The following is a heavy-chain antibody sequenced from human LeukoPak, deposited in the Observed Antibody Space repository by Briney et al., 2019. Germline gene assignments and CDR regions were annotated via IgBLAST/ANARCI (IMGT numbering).Heavy chain of an antibody. CDR2: ISYDGSNK. Sequence: PGGSLRLSCAASGFTFSSYAMHWVRQAPGKGLEGVAVISYDGSNKYYADSVKGRFTISRDNSKNTLYLQMNSLRAEDTAVYYCARGVPGIAVAGTVRPRGWYFDLWGRGTLVTVSS. CDR3: ARGVPGIAVAGTVRPRGWYFDL. CDR1: GFTFSSYA. V-gene: IGHV3-30-3*01. D-gene: IGHD6-19*01. J-gene: IGHJ2*01.